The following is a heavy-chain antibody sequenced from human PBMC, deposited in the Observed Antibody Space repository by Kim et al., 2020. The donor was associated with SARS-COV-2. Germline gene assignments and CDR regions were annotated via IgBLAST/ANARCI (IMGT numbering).Heavy chain of an antibody. CDR2: IIPIFGTA. D-gene: IGHD1-26*01. J-gene: IGHJ6*02. V-gene: IGHV1-69*13. CDR1: GGTFSSYA. CDR3: ARDMGATAEEYYYYYYGMDV. Sequence: SVKVSCKASGGTFSSYAISWVRQAPGQGLEWMGGIIPIFGTANYAQKFQGRVTITADESTSTAYMELSSLRSEDTAVYYCARDMGATAEEYYYYYYGMDVWGQGTTVTVSS.